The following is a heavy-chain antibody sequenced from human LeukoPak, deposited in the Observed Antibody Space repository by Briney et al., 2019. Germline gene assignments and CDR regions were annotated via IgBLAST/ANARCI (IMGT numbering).Heavy chain of an antibody. CDR2: ISSSGSTI. D-gene: IGHD3-10*02. CDR3: AELGITMIGGV. J-gene: IGHJ6*04. V-gene: IGHV3-48*04. Sequence: PGGSLRLSCAASGFTLSLHWMTWVRQAPGKGLEWVSYISSSGSTIYYADSVKGRFTISRDNAKNSLYLQMNSLRAEDTAVYYCAELGITMIGGVWGKGTTVTISS. CDR1: GFTLSLHW.